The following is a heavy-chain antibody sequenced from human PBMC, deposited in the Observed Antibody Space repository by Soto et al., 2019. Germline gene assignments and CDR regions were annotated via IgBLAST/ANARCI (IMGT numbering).Heavy chain of an antibody. D-gene: IGHD2-2*01. CDR2: ISAYNGNT. V-gene: IGHV1-18*01. J-gene: IGHJ4*02. CDR1: GYTFTSYG. Sequence: GVSVKVSCKASGYTFTSYGISWVRQAPGQGLEWMGWISAYNGNTNYAQKLQGRVTMTTDTSTSTAYMELRSLRSDDTAVYYCARVGGDIVVVPAAMPPTDFDYWGQGTLVTVSS. CDR3: ARVGGDIVVVPAAMPPTDFDY.